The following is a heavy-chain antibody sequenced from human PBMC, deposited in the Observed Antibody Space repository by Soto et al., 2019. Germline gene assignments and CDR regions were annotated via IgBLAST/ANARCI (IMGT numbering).Heavy chain of an antibody. D-gene: IGHD4-17*01. Sequence: SVKVSCKASGGTFSSYAISWVRQAPGQGLEWMGGIIPIFGTANYAQKFQGRVTITADESTSTAYMELSSLRSEDTAVYYCAGQSQQIRGESNQDVFDIWGQGKMVTVSS. CDR3: AGQSQQIRGESNQDVFDI. CDR1: GGTFSSYA. J-gene: IGHJ3*02. V-gene: IGHV1-69*13. CDR2: IIPIFGTA.